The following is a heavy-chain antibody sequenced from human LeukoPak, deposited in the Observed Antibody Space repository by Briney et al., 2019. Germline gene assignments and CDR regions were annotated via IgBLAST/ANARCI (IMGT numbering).Heavy chain of an antibody. D-gene: IGHD4-17*01. J-gene: IGHJ5*02. CDR1: GGTFSSYA. V-gene: IGHV1-69*04. CDR2: IIPILGIA. Sequence: SVKVSCKASGGTFSSYAISWVRQAPGQGLEWMGRIIPILGIANYAQKFQGRVTITADKSTSTAYRELSSLRSEDTAVYYCARDHDYGDYTENWFDPWGQGTLVTVSS. CDR3: ARDHDYGDYTENWFDP.